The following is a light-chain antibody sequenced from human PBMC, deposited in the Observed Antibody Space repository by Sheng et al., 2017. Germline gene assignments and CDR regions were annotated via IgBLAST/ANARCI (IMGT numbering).Light chain of an antibody. Sequence: QSALTQPASVSGSPGQSITISCTGTSSDVGGYNWVSWYQQYPGKAPKLIIYDVTNRPSGVSNRFSGSKSGNTASLTISGLQTDDEADYYCNSYTTSSTWVFGGGTKLTVL. CDR2: DVT. V-gene: IGLV2-14*03. J-gene: IGLJ3*02. CDR3: NSYTTSSTWV. CDR1: SSDVGGYNW.